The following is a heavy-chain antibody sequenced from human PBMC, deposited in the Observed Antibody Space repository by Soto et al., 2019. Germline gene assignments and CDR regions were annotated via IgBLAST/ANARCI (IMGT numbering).Heavy chain of an antibody. J-gene: IGHJ5*02. CDR2: INHTGGI. CDR1: GGSLSGYY. CDR3: ARYPAYCSDGINCPPGP. V-gene: IGHV4-34*01. D-gene: IGHD2-8*01. Sequence: SETLSLTCAVSGGSLSGYYWNWIRQPPGKGLEWIGEINHTGGINVNPNLKRRLTISMDPSKNQFYLNVTSVTAADTAIYYCARYPAYCSDGINCPPGPWGQGILVTVSS.